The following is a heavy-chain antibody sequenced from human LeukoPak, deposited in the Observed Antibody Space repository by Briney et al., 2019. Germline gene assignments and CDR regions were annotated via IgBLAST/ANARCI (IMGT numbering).Heavy chain of an antibody. V-gene: IGHV3-33*01. D-gene: IGHD6-13*01. J-gene: IGHJ4*02. CDR2: IWYDGSNK. CDR1: GFTFSSYG. Sequence: GRSLRLSCAAYGFTFSSYGMHWVRQAPGKGLEWVAVIWYDGSNKYYADSVKGRFTISRDNSKNTLYLQMNSLRAEDTAVYYCARDDTSSWYQEYWGQGTLVTVSS. CDR3: ARDDTSSWYQEY.